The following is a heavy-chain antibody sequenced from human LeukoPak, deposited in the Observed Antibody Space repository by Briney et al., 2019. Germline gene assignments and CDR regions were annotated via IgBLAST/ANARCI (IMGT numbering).Heavy chain of an antibody. D-gene: IGHD3-9*01. J-gene: IGHJ4*02. V-gene: IGHV3-7*01. Sequence: GGSLRLSCGASGFTFDDYWMSWVRQAPGQGLEWVANINQDGSEKYYLDSAKGRFTISRDNARNSLYLQVNSLRAEDTAVYYCAKETYYDILTGPDWGQGTLVTVSS. CDR2: INQDGSEK. CDR1: GFTFDDYW. CDR3: AKETYYDILTGPD.